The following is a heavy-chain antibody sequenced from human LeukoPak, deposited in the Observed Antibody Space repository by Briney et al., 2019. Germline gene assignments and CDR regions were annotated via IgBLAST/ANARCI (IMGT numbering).Heavy chain of an antibody. CDR3: AKGIRFMVRGELDY. CDR2: ISGSGGST. Sequence: PGGSLRLSCAASGFTFSSYAMSWVRQAPGKGLEWVSAISGSGGSTYYADSVKGRFTISRDNSKNTLYLQMNSLRAEDTAVYYCAKGIRFMVRGELDYWGQGTLVTVSS. V-gene: IGHV3-23*01. CDR1: GFTFSSYA. D-gene: IGHD3-10*01. J-gene: IGHJ4*02.